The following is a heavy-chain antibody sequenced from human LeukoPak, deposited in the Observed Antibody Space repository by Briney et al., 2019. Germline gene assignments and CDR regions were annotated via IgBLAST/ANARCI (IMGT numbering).Heavy chain of an antibody. CDR2: IKGDGSEK. CDR1: GFTFSNYW. D-gene: IGHD6-13*01. V-gene: IGHV3-7*03. Sequence: GGSLRLSCVASGFTFSNYWMSWVRQAPGKGLEWVANIKGDGSEKYYVDSVKGRFTISRDNSKNTLYLQMNSLRAEDTAVYYCANKVSSSWYVGGFVDYWGQGTLVTVSS. J-gene: IGHJ4*02. CDR3: ANKVSSSWYVGGFVDY.